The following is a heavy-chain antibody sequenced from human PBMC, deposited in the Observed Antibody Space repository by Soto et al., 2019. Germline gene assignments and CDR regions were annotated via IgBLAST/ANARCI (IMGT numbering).Heavy chain of an antibody. V-gene: IGHV3-23*01. CDR2: ISGSGGST. CDR1: GFTFSSYA. CDR3: AKFLAGTKWFPFDY. J-gene: IGHJ4*02. Sequence: GGSLRLSCAASGFTFSSYAMSWVRQAPGKGLEWVSAISGSGGSTYYADSVKGRFTISRDNSRNTLYLQMNSLRAEDTAVYYCAKFLAGTKWFPFDYWGQGTLVTVSS. D-gene: IGHD1-7*01.